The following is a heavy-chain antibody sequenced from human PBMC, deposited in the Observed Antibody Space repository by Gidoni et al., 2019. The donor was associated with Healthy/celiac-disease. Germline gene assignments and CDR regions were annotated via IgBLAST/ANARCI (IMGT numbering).Heavy chain of an antibody. Sequence: QVQLQQWVAGLLKPSETLSLTCAVYVGSFSYSYWPWTRQPPGKGLEWIGEINQSGSTNYNPSLKSRVTISVDTSKNQFSLKLSSVTAADTAVYYCARGLFLSPLPFRGIRRAGNWFDPWGQGTLVTVSS. D-gene: IGHD2-21*01. V-gene: IGHV4-34*01. CDR2: INQSGST. J-gene: IGHJ5*02. CDR1: VGSFSYSY. CDR3: ARGLFLSPLPFRGIRRAGNWFDP.